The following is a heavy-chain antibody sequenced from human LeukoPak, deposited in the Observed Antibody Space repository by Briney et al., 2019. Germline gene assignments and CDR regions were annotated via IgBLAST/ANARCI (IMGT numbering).Heavy chain of an antibody. J-gene: IGHJ4*02. D-gene: IGHD5-24*01. CDR2: INHSGST. V-gene: IGHV4-34*01. CDR1: GGSFSGYY. CDR3: ARGRRWLRIDY. Sequence: PSETLSLTCAVYGGSFSGYYWNWIRQPPGKGLEWIGEINHSGSTNYNPSLKSRVTISVDTSKNQFSLKLSSVTAADTAVYYCARGRRWLRIDYWGQGTLVSVSS.